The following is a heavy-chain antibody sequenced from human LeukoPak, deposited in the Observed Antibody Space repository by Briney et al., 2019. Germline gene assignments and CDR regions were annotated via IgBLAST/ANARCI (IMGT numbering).Heavy chain of an antibody. CDR2: INHGGGN. CDR1: GGSFRGYF. J-gene: IGHJ5*02. Sequence: SETLSLTCGVSGGSFRGYFWSWTRQTPGKGLEWIGEINHGGGNNYNPSLKSRVTMSLGTSENQFSLNMTSVTAADTAMYFCARWRGRGWFDPWGQGTLVTVSS. D-gene: IGHD3-3*01. CDR3: ARWRGRGWFDP. V-gene: IGHV4-34*01.